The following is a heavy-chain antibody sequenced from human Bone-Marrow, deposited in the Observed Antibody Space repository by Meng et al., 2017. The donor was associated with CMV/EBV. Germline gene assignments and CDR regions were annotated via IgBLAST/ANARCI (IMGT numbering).Heavy chain of an antibody. CDR1: GFTLSTNF. V-gene: IGHV3-53*05. D-gene: IGHD3-3*01. J-gene: IGHJ3*02. Sequence: GGSLRLSCAASGFTLSTNFMTWVRQAPGKGLEWVSIIYSAGNTYYADSVKGRFTISRDNSKNTLYLQMNSLRAEDTAVYYCARVKLSSGAFDIWGQGTMVTVSS. CDR2: IYSAGNT. CDR3: ARVKLSSGAFDI.